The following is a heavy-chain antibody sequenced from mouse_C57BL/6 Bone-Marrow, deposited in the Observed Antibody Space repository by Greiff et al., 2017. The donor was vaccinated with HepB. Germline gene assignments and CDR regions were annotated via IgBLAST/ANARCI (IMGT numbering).Heavy chain of an antibody. CDR3: ARDNYSNLDAMDY. CDR2: ISDGGSYT. V-gene: IGHV5-4*01. Sequence: EVQRVESGGGLVKPGESLKLSCAASGFTFSSYAMSWVRQTPEKRLEWVATISDGGSYTYYPDNVKGRFTISRDNAKNNLYLQMSHLKSEDTAMYYCARDNYSNLDAMDYWGQGTSVTVSS. D-gene: IGHD2-5*01. J-gene: IGHJ4*01. CDR1: GFTFSSYA.